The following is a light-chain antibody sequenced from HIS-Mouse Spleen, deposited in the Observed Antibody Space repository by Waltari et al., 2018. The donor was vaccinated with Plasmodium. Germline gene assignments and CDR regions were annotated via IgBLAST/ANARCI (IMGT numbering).Light chain of an antibody. CDR1: KLRDKY. CDR2: QDS. CDR3: QAWDSSTDYV. Sequence: SYELTQPPSVSVSPGQKASMLCSGAKLRDKYACWYQQKPGQSPVLVIYQDSKRPSGIPERFSGSNSGNTATLTISGTQAMDEADYYCQAWDSSTDYVFGTGTKVTVL. J-gene: IGLJ1*01. V-gene: IGLV3-1*01.